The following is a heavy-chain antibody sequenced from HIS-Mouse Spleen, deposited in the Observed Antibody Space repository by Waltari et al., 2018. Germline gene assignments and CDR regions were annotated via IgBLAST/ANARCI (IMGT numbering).Heavy chain of an antibody. CDR2: IYYSGST. CDR1: GGSISSSSYY. Sequence: QLQLQESGPGLVKPSETMSHTRTVSGGSISSSSYYLGWSRQPPGKGLEWIGSIYYSGSTYYNPSLKSRVTISVDTSKNQFSLKLSSVTAADTAVYYCAREIPYSSSWYDWYFDLWGRGTLVTVSS. CDR3: AREIPYSSSWYDWYFDL. V-gene: IGHV4-39*07. D-gene: IGHD6-13*01. J-gene: IGHJ2*01.